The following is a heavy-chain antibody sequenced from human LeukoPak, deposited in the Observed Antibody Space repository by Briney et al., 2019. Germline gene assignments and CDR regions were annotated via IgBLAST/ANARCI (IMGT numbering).Heavy chain of an antibody. CDR1: GGTFSSYA. J-gene: IGHJ4*02. V-gene: IGHV1-69*04. D-gene: IGHD3-10*01. CDR3: AKDRLGSGDYGYFDY. Sequence: ASVKVSCKASGGTFSSYAISWVRQAPGQGLEWMGRIIPILGIANYAQKFQGRVTITADKSTSTAYMELSSLRSEDTAVYYCAKDRLGSGDYGYFDYWGQGTLVAVSS. CDR2: IIPILGIA.